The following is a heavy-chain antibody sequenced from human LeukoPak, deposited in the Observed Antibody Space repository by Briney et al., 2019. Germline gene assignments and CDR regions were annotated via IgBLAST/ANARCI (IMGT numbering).Heavy chain of an antibody. CDR2: ISAYNGNT. D-gene: IGHD2-2*01. V-gene: IGHV1-18*01. CDR1: GYTFTSYG. Sequence: ASVKVSCKASGYTFTSYGISWVRQAPGQGLEWMGWISAYNGNTNYAQKLQGRVTMTRDTSIGTAYMELSSLRSDDTAVYYCARGSRGARYFDYWGQGTLVTVSS. J-gene: IGHJ4*02. CDR3: ARGSRGARYFDY.